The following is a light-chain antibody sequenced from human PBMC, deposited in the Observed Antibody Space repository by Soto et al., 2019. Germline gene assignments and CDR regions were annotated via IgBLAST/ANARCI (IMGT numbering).Light chain of an antibody. Sequence: QSVLTQPASLSGSPGQSITISCTGSSSDIGGYNYVSWYQQHPGKARKLMIYDVSNRPSGVSNRFSGSKSGNTASLTISGLQAEDEADYYCSSYTSSSTYVFGTGTKVTVL. CDR2: DVS. V-gene: IGLV2-14*01. CDR1: SSDIGGYNY. CDR3: SSYTSSSTYV. J-gene: IGLJ1*01.